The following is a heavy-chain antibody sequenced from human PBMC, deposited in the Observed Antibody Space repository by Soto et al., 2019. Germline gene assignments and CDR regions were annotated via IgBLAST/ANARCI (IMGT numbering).Heavy chain of an antibody. Sequence: SETLSLTCTVSGGSISSYYWSWIRQPPGKGLEWIGYIYYSGSTNYNPSLKSRVTISVDTSKNQFSLKLSSVTAADTAVYYCARGLYEIFGVVSRPLYYYYGMDVWGQGTTVTVSS. V-gene: IGHV4-59*01. CDR2: IYYSGST. D-gene: IGHD3-3*01. CDR3: ARGLYEIFGVVSRPLYYYYGMDV. CDR1: GGSISSYY. J-gene: IGHJ6*02.